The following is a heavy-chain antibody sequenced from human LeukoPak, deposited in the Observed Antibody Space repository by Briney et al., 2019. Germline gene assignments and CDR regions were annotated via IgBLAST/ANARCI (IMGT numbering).Heavy chain of an antibody. Sequence: GSLRLSCAASGFTFSSYWMSWVRQAPGKGLEWVANIKQDGSEKYYVDSVKGRFTISRDNAKNSLYLQMNSLRAEDTAVYYCARLTYSSGWDWFDPWGQGTLVTVSS. CDR3: ARLTYSSGWDWFDP. V-gene: IGHV3-7*01. CDR2: IKQDGSEK. D-gene: IGHD6-19*01. CDR1: GFTFSSYW. J-gene: IGHJ5*02.